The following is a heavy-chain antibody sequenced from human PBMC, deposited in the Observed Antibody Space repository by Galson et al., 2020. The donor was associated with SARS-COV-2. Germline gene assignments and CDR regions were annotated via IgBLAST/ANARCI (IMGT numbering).Heavy chain of an antibody. J-gene: IGHJ4*02. V-gene: IGHV3-23*01. CDR1: GFTFSNYA. CDR3: AKSWTSSTYYFDY. CDR2: ILGSGGNT. Sequence: GESLKISCAASGFTFSNYAMSWVRQAPGTGLEFVSSILGSGGNTYHADSVKGRFTISRDNSKNTLYLQMNSLEVEDTAVYFCAKSWTSSTYYFDYWGRGTLVTVSS. D-gene: IGHD3-3*01.